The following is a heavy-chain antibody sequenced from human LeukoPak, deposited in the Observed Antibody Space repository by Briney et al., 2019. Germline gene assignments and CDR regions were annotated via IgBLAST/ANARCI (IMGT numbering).Heavy chain of an antibody. CDR3: TPSGVYYDSSGYYYAFY. CDR1: GFTFSNAW. J-gene: IGHJ4*02. D-gene: IGHD3-22*01. V-gene: IGHV3-15*01. CDR2: IKSKTDGGTT. Sequence: PGGSLRLSCAASGFTFSNAWMSWVRQAPGKGLEWVGRIKSKTDGGTTNYAAPVKGRFTISRDDSKNTLYLQMNSLKTEDTAVYYCTPSGVYYDSSGYYYAFYWGQGTLVTVSS.